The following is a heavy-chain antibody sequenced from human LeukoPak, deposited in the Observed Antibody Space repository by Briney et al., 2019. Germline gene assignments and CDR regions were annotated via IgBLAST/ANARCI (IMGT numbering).Heavy chain of an antibody. V-gene: IGHV4-4*07. CDR2: IYSCGIT. CDR1: GGSIGSYY. D-gene: IGHD1-26*01. J-gene: IGHJ4*02. CDR3: ARVRSGSYYFDY. Sequence: SETLSLTCSVSGGSIGSYYWSWIRRPAGKGLEWIGRIYSCGITDYNPSLQSRVTMSVDPSKNQFPLKLNSVTAADTAFYYCARVRSGSYYFDYWGQGTLVTVSS.